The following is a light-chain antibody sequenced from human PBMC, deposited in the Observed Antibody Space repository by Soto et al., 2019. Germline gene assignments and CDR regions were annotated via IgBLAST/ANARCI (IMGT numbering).Light chain of an antibody. V-gene: IGKV1D-12*01. Sequence: DIPMTQSPSSVSASIGDTVTLTCRASQDINTLLAWYQQKPGKAPKLLIYGASTLESGVPSRFSGRGSGTDFTLTISSLQPEDFATYFCQQADSFPLTFGGGTKVEIK. CDR1: QDINTL. CDR2: GAS. CDR3: QQADSFPLT. J-gene: IGKJ4*01.